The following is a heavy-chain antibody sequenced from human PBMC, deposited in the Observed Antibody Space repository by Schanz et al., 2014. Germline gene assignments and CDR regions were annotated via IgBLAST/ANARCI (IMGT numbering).Heavy chain of an antibody. Sequence: DVHLLESGGGLVQPGGSLRLSCAASGFSFGNYGMSWVRQAPGKGLEWVSGFDAHDGRAYYADSAKGRFTISRDNGKNSLSLQMNSLRVEDTAIYYCARDSNGDDGYRFWFDSWGQGILVTVSS. CDR2: FDAHDGRA. D-gene: IGHD4-17*01. V-gene: IGHV3-23*01. CDR3: ARDSNGDDGYRFWFDS. J-gene: IGHJ5*01. CDR1: GFSFGNYG.